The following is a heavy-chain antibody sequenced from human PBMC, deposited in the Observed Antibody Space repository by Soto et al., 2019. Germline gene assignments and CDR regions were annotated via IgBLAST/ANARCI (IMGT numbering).Heavy chain of an antibody. CDR2: IYYSGST. J-gene: IGHJ5*02. CDR1: GGSISSYY. V-gene: IGHV4-59*01. Sequence: PSETLSLTCTVSGGSISSYYWSWIRQPPGKGLEWIGYIYYSGSTNYNPSLKSRVTISVDTSKNQFSLKLSSVTAADTAAYYCARVLFGRGNWFDPWGQGTLVTVS. CDR3: ARVLFGRGNWFDP. D-gene: IGHD3-3*01.